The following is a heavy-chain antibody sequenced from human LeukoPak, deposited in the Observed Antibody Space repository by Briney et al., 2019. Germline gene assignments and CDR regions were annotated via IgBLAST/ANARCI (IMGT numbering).Heavy chain of an antibody. CDR2: INPYNGDT. CDR1: GYTFTGYY. J-gene: IGHJ6*03. Sequence: ASVTVSCKASGYTFTGYYSHWVRQAPGQGLEWMGWINPYNGDTNYSPKFKGRVTLTRDTSTTTSYMDLSRLTSDDTAVYFCARGSYDSRGYYSDYHFYMELWGKGTTVTVSS. CDR3: ARGSYDSRGYYSDYHFYMEL. V-gene: IGHV1-2*02. D-gene: IGHD3-22*01.